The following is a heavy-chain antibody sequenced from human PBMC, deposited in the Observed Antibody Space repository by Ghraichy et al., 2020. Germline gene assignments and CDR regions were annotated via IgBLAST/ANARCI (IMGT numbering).Heavy chain of an antibody. CDR2: IIPIFGTA. Sequence: PVKVSCKASGGTFSSYAISWVRQAPGQGLEWMGGIIPIFGTANYAQKFQGRVTITADKSTSTAYMELSSLRSEDTAVYYCAREIRGGDIVVVPAATGSYFDYWGQGTLVTVSS. V-gene: IGHV1-69*06. CDR1: GGTFSSYA. D-gene: IGHD2-2*01. CDR3: AREIRGGDIVVVPAATGSYFDY. J-gene: IGHJ4*02.